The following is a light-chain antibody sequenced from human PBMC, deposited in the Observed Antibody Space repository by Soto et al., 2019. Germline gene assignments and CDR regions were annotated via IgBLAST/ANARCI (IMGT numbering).Light chain of an antibody. J-gene: IGKJ2*01. CDR3: QQNYSTPRT. Sequence: DIQMTQSPSSLSASVGDRVTITCRASQSISSYLNWYQQKPGKAPKLLIYAASSLQSGVPSRFSGSGSGTDFTLTISSLQPEDFATYYCQQNYSTPRTFGHGTKLEIK. CDR1: QSISSY. CDR2: AAS. V-gene: IGKV1-39*01.